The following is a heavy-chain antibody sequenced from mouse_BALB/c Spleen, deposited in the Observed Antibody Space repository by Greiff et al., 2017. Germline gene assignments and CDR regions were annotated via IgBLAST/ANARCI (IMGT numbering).Heavy chain of an antibody. J-gene: IGHJ4*01. CDR3: ARLIYYYGSSSNYYAMDY. D-gene: IGHD1-1*01. Sequence: VQLQQSGAELMKPGASVKISCKATGYTFSSYWIEWVKQRPGHGLEWIGEILPGSGSTNYNEKFKGKATFTADTSSNTAYMQLSSLTSEDSAVYYCARLIYYYGSSSNYYAMDYWGQGTSVTVSS. CDR2: ILPGSGST. V-gene: IGHV1-9*01. CDR1: GYTFSSYW.